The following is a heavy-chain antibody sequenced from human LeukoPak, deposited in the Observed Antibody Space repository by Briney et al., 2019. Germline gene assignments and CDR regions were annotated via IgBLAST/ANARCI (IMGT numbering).Heavy chain of an antibody. CDR3: AQIRDSWFYFDS. D-gene: IGHD3-10*01. V-gene: IGHV2-26*01. CDR1: GFSLTTGRMG. J-gene: IGHJ4*02. Sequence: SGPTLVNPTETLTLTCNVSGFSLTTGRMGVSWIRQPPGQALEWLAHIFSNDKESYKTSLKSRLSISKDTSKGQVVLTLTNMHPADTAIYYCAQIRDSWFYFDSWGQGTLVTVSS. CDR2: IFSNDKE.